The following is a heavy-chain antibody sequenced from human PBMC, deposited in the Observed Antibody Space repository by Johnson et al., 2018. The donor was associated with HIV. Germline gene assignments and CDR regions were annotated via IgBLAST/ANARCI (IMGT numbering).Heavy chain of an antibody. CDR3: ARDDTEADGAFDI. J-gene: IGHJ3*02. CDR1: GFTFSSYW. Sequence: EVQLVESGGGLVQPGGSLRLSCAASGFTFSSYWMSWVRQAPGKGLEWVANIKQDGSEKYYVDSVKGRFTISRDNAKNSLYLQMNSLRAEDTAVDYCARDDTEADGAFDIWGQGTMVTVSS. CDR2: IKQDGSEK. D-gene: IGHD2-2*02. V-gene: IGHV3-7*01.